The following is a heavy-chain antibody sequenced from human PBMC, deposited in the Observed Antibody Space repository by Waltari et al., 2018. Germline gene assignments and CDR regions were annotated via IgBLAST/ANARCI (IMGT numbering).Heavy chain of an antibody. Sequence: QVQLVQSGAEVKKPGASVKVSCKASGYTFTGYYMHWVRQAPGQGLEWMGRSNPNRGGTNYAQKCQGRVTMTRDTSISTAYMELSRLRSDDTAVYYCARAGQWRVGAASHFDYWGQGTLVTVSS. CDR1: GYTFTGYY. J-gene: IGHJ4*02. CDR3: ARAGQWRVGAASHFDY. D-gene: IGHD1-26*01. V-gene: IGHV1-2*06. CDR2: SNPNRGGT.